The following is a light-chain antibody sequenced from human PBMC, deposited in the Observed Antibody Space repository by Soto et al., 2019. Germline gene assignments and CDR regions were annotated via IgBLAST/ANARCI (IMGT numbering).Light chain of an antibody. J-gene: IGKJ4*01. V-gene: IGKV3-11*01. Sequence: EIVLTQSPATLSLSPRERATLSCRASQSVSTYLAWYQQKPGQAPRLLIYDASKRATGIPARFSGSGSGTDFTLTISSLAPEDFAVYYCQQHSDWPLTFGGGTRVEIK. CDR1: QSVSTY. CDR3: QQHSDWPLT. CDR2: DAS.